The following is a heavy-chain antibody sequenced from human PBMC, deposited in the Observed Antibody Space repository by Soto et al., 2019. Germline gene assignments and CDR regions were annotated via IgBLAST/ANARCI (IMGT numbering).Heavy chain of an antibody. J-gene: IGHJ4*02. CDR2: TYYRSKWYN. CDR1: GDSVSTNSAA. D-gene: IGHD1-26*01. Sequence: LQTLSLTCAISGDSVSTNSAAWIWIRQSPSRGFEWLGRTYYRSKWYNDYAVSVKSRMTINPDTSKNQFSLQLNSVTAEDTAVYYFARKEHTVHYYDSWGQGTLVTVSS. V-gene: IGHV6-1*01. CDR3: ARKEHTVHYYDS.